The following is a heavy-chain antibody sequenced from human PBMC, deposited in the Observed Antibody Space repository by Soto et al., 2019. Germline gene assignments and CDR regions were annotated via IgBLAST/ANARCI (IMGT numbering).Heavy chain of an antibody. CDR1: GFTFDDYA. Sequence: EVQLVESGGGLVQPGRSLRLSCAASGFTFDDYAMHWVRQAPGKGLEWVSGISWNSGSIGYADSVKGRFTISRDNAKNSLYLQMNSLRAEDKDLYYCAKDISDANYYGMDVWGQGTKVNVSS. V-gene: IGHV3-9*01. CDR3: AKDISDANYYGMDV. CDR2: ISWNSGSI. J-gene: IGHJ6*02.